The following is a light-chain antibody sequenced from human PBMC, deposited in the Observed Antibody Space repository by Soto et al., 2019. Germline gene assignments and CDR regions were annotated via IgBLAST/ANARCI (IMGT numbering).Light chain of an antibody. CDR2: DAS. CDR1: QTVSSN. J-gene: IGKJ2*01. V-gene: IGKV3-11*01. CDR3: QQRSNWPPFT. Sequence: EIVLTQSPATLSLSPGERATLSCRASQTVSSNLAWYQQKPGQAPRLLIYDASNRATGIPARFSGSGSGTDFTLTISSLESEDFAVYYCQQRSNWPPFTVGQGTKLEIK.